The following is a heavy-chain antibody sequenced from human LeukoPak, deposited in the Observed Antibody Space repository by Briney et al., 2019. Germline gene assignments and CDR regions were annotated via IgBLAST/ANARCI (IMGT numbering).Heavy chain of an antibody. V-gene: IGHV4-59*01. Sequence: QPSETLSLTCTVSGGSISSYYWSWIRQPPGKGLEWIGYIYYSGSTNYNPSLKSRVTISVDTSKNQFSLKLSSVTAADTAVYYCARAKYSYGSGSYPAFDYWGQGTLVTVSS. CDR2: IYYSGST. CDR1: GGSISSYY. J-gene: IGHJ4*02. CDR3: ARAKYSYGSGSYPAFDY. D-gene: IGHD3-10*01.